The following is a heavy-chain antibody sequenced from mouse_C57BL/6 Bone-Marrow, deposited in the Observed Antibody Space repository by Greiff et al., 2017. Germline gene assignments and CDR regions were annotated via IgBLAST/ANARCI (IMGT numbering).Heavy chain of an antibody. J-gene: IGHJ2*01. CDR1: GFTFSSYG. V-gene: IGHV5-6*01. Sequence: EVKLMESGGDLVKPGGSLKLSCAASGFTFSSYGMSWVRQTPDKRLAWVATISSGGSYTYYPDSVKGRFTISRDNAKNTLYLQMSSLKSEDTAMYYCARLSYGSSRDYWGQGTTLTVSS. CDR3: ARLSYGSSRDY. D-gene: IGHD1-1*01. CDR2: ISSGGSYT.